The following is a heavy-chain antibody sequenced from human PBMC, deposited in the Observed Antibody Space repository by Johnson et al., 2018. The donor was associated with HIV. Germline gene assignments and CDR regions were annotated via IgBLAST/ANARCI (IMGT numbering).Heavy chain of an antibody. V-gene: IGHV3-11*04. J-gene: IGHJ3*02. CDR3: ARMWLHAFDI. CDR2: ISTSGSTI. CDR1: GFTVSSNY. D-gene: IGHD3-22*01. Sequence: QVQVVESGGGLVQPGGSLRLSCAASGFTVSSNYMSWVHQAPGKGLEWVSYISTSGSTIYYADSVKGRFTISRDNAKNSLYLQMNSRRAEDTAVYYCARMWLHAFDIWGQGTMVTVSS.